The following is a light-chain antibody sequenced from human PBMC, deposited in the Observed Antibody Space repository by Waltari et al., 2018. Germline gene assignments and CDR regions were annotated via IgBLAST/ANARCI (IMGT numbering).Light chain of an antibody. Sequence: QSALTQPASVSGSPGQSITISCTGTSSDVGGYNYVSWYQQHPGKAPTVMIYDVSNRPSRVSNRFSGSKSGNTASLTISGLQAEDEAEYYCSSHTSNSVVVFGGGTKLTVL. V-gene: IGLV2-14*03. J-gene: IGLJ2*01. CDR2: DVS. CDR1: SSDVGGYNY. CDR3: SSHTSNSVVV.